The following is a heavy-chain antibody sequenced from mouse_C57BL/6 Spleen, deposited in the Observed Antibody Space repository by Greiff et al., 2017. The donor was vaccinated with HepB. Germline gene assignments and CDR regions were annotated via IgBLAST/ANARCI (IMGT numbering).Heavy chain of an antibody. CDR2: IDPNSGGT. Sequence: VKLQQPGAELVKPGASVKLSCKASGYTFTSYWMHWVKQRPGRGLEWIGRIDPNSGGTKYNEKFKSKATLTVDKPSSTAYMQLSSLTSEDSAVYYCARRESYGSSYDYYAMDYWGQGTSVTVSS. D-gene: IGHD1-1*01. CDR3: ARRESYGSSYDYYAMDY. J-gene: IGHJ4*01. CDR1: GYTFTSYW. V-gene: IGHV1-72*01.